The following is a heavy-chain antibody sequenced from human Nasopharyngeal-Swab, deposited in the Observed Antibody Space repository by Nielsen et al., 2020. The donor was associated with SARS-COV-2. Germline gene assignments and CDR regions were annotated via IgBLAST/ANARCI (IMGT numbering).Heavy chain of an antibody. CDR2: MYLRDSDT. Sequence: GESLKISCKGSGCSFSSYWIGWVRQMPGKGLEWMGIMYLRDSDTRYSPSFQGQVTISADKSISTAYLQWSSLKASDTAMCYCATAYNGNYYWDYWGQGTLVTVSS. D-gene: IGHD1-7*01. CDR3: ATAYNGNYYWDY. CDR1: GCSFSSYW. V-gene: IGHV5-51*01. J-gene: IGHJ4*02.